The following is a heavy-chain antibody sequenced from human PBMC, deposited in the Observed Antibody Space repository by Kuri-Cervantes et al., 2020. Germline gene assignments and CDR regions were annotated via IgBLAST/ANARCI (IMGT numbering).Heavy chain of an antibody. V-gene: IGHV4-34*01. Sequence: SETLSLTCAVYGGSFSGYYWSWIRQPPGKGLEWIGEINHSGSTNYNPSLKSRATISVDTSKNQFSLKLSSVTAADTAVYYCAQRHDYGDYGDAFDIRGQGTMVTVSS. D-gene: IGHD4-17*01. CDR2: INHSGST. CDR3: AQRHDYGDYGDAFDI. J-gene: IGHJ3*02. CDR1: GGSFSGYY.